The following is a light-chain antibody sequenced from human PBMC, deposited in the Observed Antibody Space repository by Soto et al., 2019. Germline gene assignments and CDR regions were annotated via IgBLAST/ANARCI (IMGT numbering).Light chain of an antibody. V-gene: IGKV1-39*01. Sequence: DIQMTQSPSSLSASVRDRITITCRASQSISNHLNWYQQKPGKGPNLLIYAASSLQRGVPSRFSGSGSGRDFVLTISSLQPEDSATYFCQQSYGTPLTFGKGTKVEIK. CDR2: AAS. CDR3: QQSYGTPLT. J-gene: IGKJ1*01. CDR1: QSISNH.